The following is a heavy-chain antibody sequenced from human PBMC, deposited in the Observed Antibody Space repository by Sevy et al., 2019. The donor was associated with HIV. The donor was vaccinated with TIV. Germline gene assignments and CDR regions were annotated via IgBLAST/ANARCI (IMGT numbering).Heavy chain of an antibody. CDR1: GFTFNNYG. CDR2: ISKDGSQK. CDR3: AKGVLGVLTQSLFDM. J-gene: IGHJ3*02. D-gene: IGHD3-16*01. Sequence: GGSLRLSCATSGFTFNNYGMHWVRQAPGKGLEWVAVISKDGSQKYYGDTVKGRFTISRDSSKNRLYLQMNSLRAEDTAVYYCAKGVLGVLTQSLFDMWGQGTMVTVSS. V-gene: IGHV3-30*18.